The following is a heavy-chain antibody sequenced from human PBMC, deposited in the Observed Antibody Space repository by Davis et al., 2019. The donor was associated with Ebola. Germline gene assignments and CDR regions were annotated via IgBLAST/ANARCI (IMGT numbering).Heavy chain of an antibody. Sequence: SVKVSCKASGGTFSSYAISWVRQAPGQGLEWMGGIIPIFGTANYAQKLQGRVTMTTDTSTSTAYMELRSLRSDDTAVYYCARDRDTIFGVVITPQDYWGQGTLVTVSS. J-gene: IGHJ4*02. CDR3: ARDRDTIFGVVITPQDY. CDR2: IIPIFGTA. CDR1: GGTFSSYA. D-gene: IGHD3-3*01. V-gene: IGHV1-69*05.